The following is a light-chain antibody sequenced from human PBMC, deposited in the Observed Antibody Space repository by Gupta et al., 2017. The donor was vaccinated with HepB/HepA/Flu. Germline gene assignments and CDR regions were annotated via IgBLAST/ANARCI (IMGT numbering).Light chain of an antibody. Sequence: SAPTQPASVSGSPGQSLTIPCTATSSDIGAYNYVSWYQQYPDKAPKLLIYVVTNRPSGVTNRFSGSKSGNTASLTISGLQAEDEADYYCTSVTTSSTWMFGGGTKVTVL. CDR2: VVT. J-gene: IGLJ3*02. CDR1: SSDIGAYNY. CDR3: TSVTTSSTWM. V-gene: IGLV2-14*01.